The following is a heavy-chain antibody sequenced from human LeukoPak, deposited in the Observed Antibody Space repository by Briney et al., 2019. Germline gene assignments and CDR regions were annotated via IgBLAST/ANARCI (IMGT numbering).Heavy chain of an antibody. CDR3: ARGSSSGWYGGWFDP. D-gene: IGHD6-19*01. CDR1: GGSISSSSYY. CDR2: IYYSGST. Sequence: SETLSLTCTVSGGSISSSSYYWGWIRPPPGKGLEWIGSIYYSGSTYYNPSLKSRVTISVDTPKNQFSLKLSSVTAADTAVYYCARGSSSGWYGGWFDPWGQGTLVTVSS. V-gene: IGHV4-39*01. J-gene: IGHJ5*02.